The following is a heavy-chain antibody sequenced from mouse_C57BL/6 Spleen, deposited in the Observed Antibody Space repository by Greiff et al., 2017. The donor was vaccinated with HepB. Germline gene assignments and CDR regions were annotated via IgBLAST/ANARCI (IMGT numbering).Heavy chain of an antibody. D-gene: IGHD1-1*01. CDR3: ARFIITGYFDY. Sequence: QVQLQQSGPELVKPGASVKLSCKASGYTFTSYDINWVKQRPGQGLEWIGWIYPRAGSTKYNEKFKGKATLTVDTSSSTAYMELHSLTSEDSAVYFCARFIITGYFDYWGQGTTLTVSS. CDR1: GYTFTSYD. J-gene: IGHJ2*01. CDR2: IYPRAGST. V-gene: IGHV1-85*01.